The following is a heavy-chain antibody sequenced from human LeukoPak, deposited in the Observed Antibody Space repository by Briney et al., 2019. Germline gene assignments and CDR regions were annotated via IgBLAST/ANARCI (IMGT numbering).Heavy chain of an antibody. CDR3: ARDTPAARTRYFDY. CDR1: GFTVSSNY. CDR2: IYPSGGT. Sequence: GGSLRLSCAASGFTVSSNYMNWVRQAPGKGLEWVSVIYPSGGTYYADSVKGRFTISRDNSKNTVDLQMNNLRAEDTAVYYCARDTPAARTRYFDYWGQGTLVTVSS. D-gene: IGHD6-6*01. V-gene: IGHV3-66*01. J-gene: IGHJ4*02.